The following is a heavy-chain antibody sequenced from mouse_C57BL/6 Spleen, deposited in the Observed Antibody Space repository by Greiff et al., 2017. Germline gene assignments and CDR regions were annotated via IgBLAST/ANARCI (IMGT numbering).Heavy chain of an antibody. D-gene: IGHD2-3*01. CDR1: GYTFTSYW. Sequence: QVQLQQSGAELVKPGASVKLSCKASGYTFTSYWMHWVKQRPGQGLEWIGMIHPNSGSTNYNEKFKSKATLTVDKSSSTAYMQLSSLTSEDSAVYYCARCDGYSIFDYWGQGTTLTVSS. CDR3: ARCDGYSIFDY. CDR2: IHPNSGST. V-gene: IGHV1-64*01. J-gene: IGHJ2*01.